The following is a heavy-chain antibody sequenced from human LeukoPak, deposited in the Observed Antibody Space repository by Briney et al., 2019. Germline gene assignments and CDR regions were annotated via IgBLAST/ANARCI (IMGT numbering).Heavy chain of an antibody. CDR2: IHDSGST. CDR3: ARDMAVAMNYYYYMDV. D-gene: IGHD6-19*01. Sequence: SETLSLTCAVSGDSISSGGYSWSWIRQPPGKGLEWIAYIHDSGSTYNNPSLKTRLSISIDTSKNQFSLKLNSVTAADTAVYYCARDMAVAMNYYYYMDVWGKGTTVTVSS. CDR1: GDSISSGGYS. V-gene: IGHV4-30-4*07. J-gene: IGHJ6*03.